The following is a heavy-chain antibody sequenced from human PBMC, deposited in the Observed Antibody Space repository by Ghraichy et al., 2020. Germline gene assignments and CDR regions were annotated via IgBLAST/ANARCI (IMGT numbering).Heavy chain of an antibody. Sequence: GGSLRLSCAASGFTFSSYSMNWVRQAPGKGLEWVSSISSSSSYIYYADSVKGRFTISRDNAKNSLYLQMNSLKAEDTAVYYCARVWGPHYYDSSGLYYFDYWGQGTLVTVSS. CDR3: ARVWGPHYYDSSGLYYFDY. CDR1: GFTFSSYS. D-gene: IGHD3-22*01. J-gene: IGHJ4*02. CDR2: ISSSSSYI. V-gene: IGHV3-21*01.